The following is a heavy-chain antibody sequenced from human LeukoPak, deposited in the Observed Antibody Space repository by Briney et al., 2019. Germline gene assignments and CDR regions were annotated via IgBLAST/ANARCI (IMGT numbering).Heavy chain of an antibody. CDR2: IWYDGSNK. CDR3: AREGHSSSWTSRPNWWFDP. J-gene: IGHJ5*02. CDR1: GFTFSSYG. D-gene: IGHD6-13*01. V-gene: IGHV3-33*01. Sequence: PGRSLRLSCAASGFTFSSYGMHWVRQAPGKGLEWVAVIWYDGSNKYYADSVKGRLTISRDNSKNTLYLQMNSLRAEDTAVYYCAREGHSSSWTSRPNWWFDPWGQGTLVTVSS.